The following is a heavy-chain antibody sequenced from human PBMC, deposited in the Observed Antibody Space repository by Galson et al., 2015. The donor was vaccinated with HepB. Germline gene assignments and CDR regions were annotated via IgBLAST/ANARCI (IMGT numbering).Heavy chain of an antibody. CDR1: GGTFSSYA. CDR3: ARGYSSSWYVDYFDY. J-gene: IGHJ4*02. Sequence: SVKVSCKASGGTFSSYAISWVRQAPGQGLEWMGGIIPIFGTANYAQKFQGRVTITADESTSTAYMELSSLRSEDTAVYYCARGYSSSWYVDYFDYWGQGTLVTVSS. CDR2: IIPIFGTA. V-gene: IGHV1-69*13. D-gene: IGHD6-13*01.